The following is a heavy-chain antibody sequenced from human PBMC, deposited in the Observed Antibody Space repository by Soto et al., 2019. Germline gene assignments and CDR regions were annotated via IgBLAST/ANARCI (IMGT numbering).Heavy chain of an antibody. CDR1: GGSISSSSYY. J-gene: IGHJ4*02. Sequence: PSETLSLTCTVSGGSISSSSYYWGWIRQPPGKGLEWIGSIYYSGSTYYNPSLKSRVTISVDTSKNQFSLKLSSVTAADTAVYYCVRLKVAGQIYWGQGTLVTVSS. CDR2: IYYSGST. V-gene: IGHV4-39*01. CDR3: VRLKVAGQIY. D-gene: IGHD6-19*01.